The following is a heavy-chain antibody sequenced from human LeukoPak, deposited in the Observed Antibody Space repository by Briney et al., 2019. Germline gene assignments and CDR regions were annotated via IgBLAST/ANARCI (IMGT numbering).Heavy chain of an antibody. CDR1: GYTFTRYG. D-gene: IGHD4-17*01. J-gene: IGHJ4*02. V-gene: IGHV1-18*01. Sequence: ASVKVSCKASGYTFTRYGISWVRQAPAQGLEWVGWISGYNGNTDYAQKLQGRVTMTTDTSTSTAYMELSSLRSEDTAVYYCARGRVIRFPLRRGVSVDYWGQGTLVTVSS. CDR3: ARGRVIRFPLRRGVSVDY. CDR2: ISGYNGNT.